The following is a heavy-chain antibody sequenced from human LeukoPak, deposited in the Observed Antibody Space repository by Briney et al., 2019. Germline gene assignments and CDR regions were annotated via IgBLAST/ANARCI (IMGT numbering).Heavy chain of an antibody. D-gene: IGHD2-15*01. CDR3: ARSRGTPDY. CDR2: INHSGST. CDR1: GGSFSGYY. J-gene: IGHJ4*02. V-gene: IGHV4-34*01. Sequence: PSETLSLTSAVYGGSFSGYYWSWIRQPPGKGLEWIGEINHSGSTNYNPSLKSRVTISVDTSKNQFSLKLSSVTAADTAVYYCARSRGTPDYWGQGTLVSVSS.